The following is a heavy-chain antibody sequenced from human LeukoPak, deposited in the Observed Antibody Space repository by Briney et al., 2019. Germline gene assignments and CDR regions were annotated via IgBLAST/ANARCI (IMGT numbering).Heavy chain of an antibody. CDR2: INPSGGST. J-gene: IGHJ4*02. Sequence: ASVKVSCKASGYTFTSYYMHWVRRAPGQGLEWMGIINPSGGSTNYAQKLQGRVTMTTDTSTSTAYMELRSLRSDDTAVYYCARATGIVGATGPFDYWGQGTLVTVSS. D-gene: IGHD1-26*01. CDR3: ARATGIVGATGPFDY. V-gene: IGHV1-46*01. CDR1: GYTFTSYY.